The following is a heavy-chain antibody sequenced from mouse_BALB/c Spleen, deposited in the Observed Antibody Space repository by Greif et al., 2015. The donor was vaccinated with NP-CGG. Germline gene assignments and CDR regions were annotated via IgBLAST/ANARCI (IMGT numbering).Heavy chain of an antibody. D-gene: IGHD2-1*01. CDR1: GFSLTSYG. V-gene: IGHV2-9*02. CDR3: ARHGNYLPMDY. CDR2: IWAGGST. J-gene: IGHJ4*01. Sequence: QVQLQQSGPGLVAPSQSLSITCTVSGFSLTSYGVHWVRQPPGKGLEWLGVIWAGGSTNYNSALMSRLSISKDNSKSQVFLKMNSLQTDDTAMYYCARHGNYLPMDYWGQGTSVTVSS.